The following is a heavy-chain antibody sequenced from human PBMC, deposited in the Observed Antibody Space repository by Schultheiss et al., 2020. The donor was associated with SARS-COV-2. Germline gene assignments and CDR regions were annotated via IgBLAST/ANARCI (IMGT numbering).Heavy chain of an antibody. CDR3: AKGTWYGSEQGGY. Sequence: GGSLRLSCAASGFTFSSYSMNWVRQAPGKGLEWVSYISSSSNAIYYGDSVKGRFTISRDNSENTSFLQMNSLRTEDTAVYYCAKGTWYGSEQGGYWGQGTLVTVSS. CDR1: GFTFSSYS. J-gene: IGHJ4*02. V-gene: IGHV3-48*01. CDR2: ISSSSNAI. D-gene: IGHD6-19*01.